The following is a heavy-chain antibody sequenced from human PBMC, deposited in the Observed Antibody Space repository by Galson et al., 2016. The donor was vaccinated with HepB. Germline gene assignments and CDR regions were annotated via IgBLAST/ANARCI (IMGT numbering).Heavy chain of an antibody. D-gene: IGHD3-10*01. CDR3: ARLAGRAAYGGGGY. CDR2: ASCCGDPP. V-gene: IGHV3-23*01. CDR1: AFSFRDHV. J-gene: IGHJ4*02. Sequence: SLRLSCAASAFSFRDHVIYWVRQAPGKGLEWLAAASCCGDPPTYADSVKGHFTISRDDSENKVYLQMNSLRVDDTAVYYCARLAGRAAYGGGGYWGQGTLVTVSS.